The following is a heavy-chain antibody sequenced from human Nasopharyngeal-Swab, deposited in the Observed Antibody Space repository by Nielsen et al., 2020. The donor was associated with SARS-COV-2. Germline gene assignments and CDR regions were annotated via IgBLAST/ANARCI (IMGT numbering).Heavy chain of an antibody. J-gene: IGHJ6*02. CDR3: ARDGLDYDFWSAYFMDV. CDR1: GFTFNNYN. D-gene: IGHD3-3*01. Sequence: GESLKISCAASGFTFNNYNFNWVRQAPGKGLEWVSPISSSCSYIYYADSVKGRFTISRDNAKNSLYLQMNSLRAEDTAVYYCARDGLDYDFWSAYFMDVWGQGTTVTVSS. CDR2: ISSSCSYI. V-gene: IGHV3-21*01.